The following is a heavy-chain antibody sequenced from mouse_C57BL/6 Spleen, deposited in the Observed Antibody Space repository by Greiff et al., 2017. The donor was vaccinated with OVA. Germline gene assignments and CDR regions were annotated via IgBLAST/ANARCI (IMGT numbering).Heavy chain of an antibody. Sequence: EVQLLQSGPALVQPGASLQLSCQSSGYSFPYSYLYWFLQTPGNSLAWIGVINPNYGTTSYNQKFKGKATLTVDQYSSTAYMQLNSLTSEDSAVYYCARYDYDVRAMDYWGQGTSVTVSA. CDR2: INPNYGTT. V-gene: IGHV1-39*01. CDR1: GYSFPYSY. J-gene: IGHJ4*01. D-gene: IGHD2-4*01. CDR3: ARYDYDVRAMDY.